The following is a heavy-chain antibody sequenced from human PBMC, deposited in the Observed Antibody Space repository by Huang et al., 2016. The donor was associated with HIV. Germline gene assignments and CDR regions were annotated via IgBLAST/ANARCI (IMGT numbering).Heavy chain of an antibody. CDR3: ATVDYYDTSGPQRGYFDN. CDR1: GGSFRNFA. Sequence: QVRLVQSGAEVKKPGSLVKVSCKASGGSFRNFAIGWVRQAPGKGLEWRGGIIPNLGTANYAQKFQGRVTIIADESTSTAYMELSSLRSEDTAVYYCATVDYYDTSGPQRGYFDNWGQGTLVTVSS. D-gene: IGHD3-22*01. V-gene: IGHV1-69*01. CDR2: IIPNLGTA. J-gene: IGHJ4*02.